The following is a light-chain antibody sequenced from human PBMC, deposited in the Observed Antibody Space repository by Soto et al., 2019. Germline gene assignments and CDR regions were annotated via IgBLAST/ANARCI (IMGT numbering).Light chain of an antibody. CDR2: AAS. CDR3: QKYNSAPRT. J-gene: IGKJ1*01. CDR1: QCISNY. Sequence: VQVTQSPSSLSASVGDRVTITCRASQCISNYLAWYQQKPGKVPKLLIYAASTLQSGVPSRFSGSGSGTDFTLTISSLQPEDVATYYCQKYNSAPRTFCQGTKVDIK. V-gene: IGKV1-27*01.